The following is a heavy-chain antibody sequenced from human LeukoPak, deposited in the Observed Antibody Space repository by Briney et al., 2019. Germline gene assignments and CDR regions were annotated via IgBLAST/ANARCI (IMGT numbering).Heavy chain of an antibody. CDR3: ARDLSDNWNYQIFDY. Sequence: ASVKVSCKASGYTFTGYYMHWVRQAPGQGLEWMGWINPNSGGTNYAQKFQGRVTMTRDTSISTAYMELSRLRSDDTAVYYCARDLSDNWNYQIFDYWGQGTLVTVSS. CDR2: INPNSGGT. CDR1: GYTFTGYY. D-gene: IGHD1-7*01. V-gene: IGHV1-2*02. J-gene: IGHJ4*02.